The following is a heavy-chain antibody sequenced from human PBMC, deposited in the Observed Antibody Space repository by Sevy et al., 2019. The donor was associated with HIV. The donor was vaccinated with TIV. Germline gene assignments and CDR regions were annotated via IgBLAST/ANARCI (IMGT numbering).Heavy chain of an antibody. CDR3: AKVLRLDKDLYDFWNRPFDY. V-gene: IGHV3-30*18. J-gene: IGHJ4*02. CDR2: ISYDGSNK. D-gene: IGHD3-3*01. Sequence: GGSLRLSCAASGFTFSSYGMHWVRQAPGKGLEWVAVISYDGSNKYYADSVKGRFTISRDNSKNTLYLQMNSLRAEDTAVYYCAKVLRLDKDLYDFWNRPFDYWGQRTLVTVSS. CDR1: GFTFSSYG.